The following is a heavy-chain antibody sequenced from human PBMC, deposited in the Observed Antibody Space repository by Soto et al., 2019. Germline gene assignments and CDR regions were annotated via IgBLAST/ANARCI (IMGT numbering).Heavy chain of an antibody. CDR3: ARGRRTYYYDSSGYGRSDFDS. CDR1: GGTFSSYA. D-gene: IGHD3-22*01. CDR2: IIPIFGTA. Sequence: QVQLVQSGAEVKKPGSSVKVSCKASGGTFSSYAISWVRQAPGQGLEWMGGIIPIFGTANYAKKFQGRVTITAAESTSTAYMELSSLRSEDTAVYYCARGRRTYYYDSSGYGRSDFDSWGQGTMVTVSS. J-gene: IGHJ3*02. V-gene: IGHV1-69*01.